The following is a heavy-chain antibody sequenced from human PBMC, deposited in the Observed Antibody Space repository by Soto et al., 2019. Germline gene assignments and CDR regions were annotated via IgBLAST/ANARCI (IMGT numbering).Heavy chain of an antibody. Sequence: QVQLQESGPGLVKPSQTLSLTCAVSGGSITRDNFFWNWIRQRPGKGLEWIGYIYHSGATYYNPSLRSPVVISIDKATNHCSLNLPSVTAADTAVYYCARFDYSGSSGFYYYSGMDVWGQGTTVTVSS. CDR3: ARFDYSGSSGFYYYSGMDV. CDR1: GGSITRDNFF. CDR2: IYHSGAT. V-gene: IGHV4-31*11. D-gene: IGHD2-15*01. J-gene: IGHJ6*02.